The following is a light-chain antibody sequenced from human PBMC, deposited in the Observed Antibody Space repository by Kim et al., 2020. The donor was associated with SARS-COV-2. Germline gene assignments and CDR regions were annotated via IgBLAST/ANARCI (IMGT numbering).Light chain of an antibody. Sequence: SYELTQPPSVSVSPGQTASITCSGYKLGDKYVSWYQQKPVQSPVVFIYQDNQRPSGIPERFSGSNSGNTATLTISGTQAMDEADYYCQAWDSSTHNYVFGAGTKVTVL. CDR3: QAWDSSTHNYV. CDR1: KLGDKY. J-gene: IGLJ1*01. V-gene: IGLV3-1*01. CDR2: QDN.